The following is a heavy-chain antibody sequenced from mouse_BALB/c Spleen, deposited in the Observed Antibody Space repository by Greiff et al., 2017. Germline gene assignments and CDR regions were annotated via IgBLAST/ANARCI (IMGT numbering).Heavy chain of an antibody. CDR2: IDPANGNT. Sequence: VQLQQSGAELVRPGALVKLSCKASGFNIKDYYMHWVKQRPEQGLEWIGWIDPANGNTKYDPKFQGKATITADTSSNTAYLQLSSLTSEDTAVYYCAYYYGSSLFYAMDYWGQGTSVTVSS. CDR1: GFNIKDYY. CDR3: AYYYGSSLFYAMDY. V-gene: IGHV14-1*02. D-gene: IGHD1-1*01. J-gene: IGHJ4*01.